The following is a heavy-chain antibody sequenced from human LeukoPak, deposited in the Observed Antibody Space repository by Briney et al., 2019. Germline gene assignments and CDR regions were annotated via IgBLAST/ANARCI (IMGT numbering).Heavy chain of an antibody. V-gene: IGHV3-30*02. D-gene: IGHD6-19*01. J-gene: IGHJ4*02. Sequence: PGGSLRLSCAASGFTFNSYGMNWVRQAPGKGLEWVAFIRFDGSSNSYADSVKGRFTISRDNSKNTLFLQMNSLRGEDTAMYYCARVQGGGYRTADYWGQGTLVTVSS. CDR3: ARVQGGGYRTADY. CDR1: GFTFNSYG. CDR2: IRFDGSSN.